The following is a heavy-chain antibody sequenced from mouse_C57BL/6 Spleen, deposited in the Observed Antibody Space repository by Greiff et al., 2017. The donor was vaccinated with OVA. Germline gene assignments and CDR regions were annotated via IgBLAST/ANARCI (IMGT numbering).Heavy chain of an antibody. Sequence: QVQLQHPGAELVMPGASVKLSCKASGYTFTSYWMHWVKQRPGQGLEWIGEIDPSDSYTNYNQKFKGKSTLTVDKSSSTAYMQLSSLTSEDSAVYYCERNYGYDGSRFAYWGQGTLVTVSA. D-gene: IGHD2-2*01. CDR1: GYTFTSYW. J-gene: IGHJ3*01. CDR3: ERNYGYDGSRFAY. CDR2: IDPSDSYT. V-gene: IGHV1-69*01.